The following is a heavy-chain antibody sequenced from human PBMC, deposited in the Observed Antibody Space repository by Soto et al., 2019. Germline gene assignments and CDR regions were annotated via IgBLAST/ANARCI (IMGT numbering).Heavy chain of an antibody. CDR1: GGSISSGGYY. CDR2: IYYSGST. CDR3: ARGGDDFWSGYYYYYYYGMDV. D-gene: IGHD3-3*01. V-gene: IGHV4-31*03. J-gene: IGHJ6*02. Sequence: SETLSLTCTVSGGSISSGGYYWSWIRQHPGKGLEWIGYIYYSGSTYYNPSLKSRVTISVDTSKNQFSLKLSSVTAADTAVYYCARGGDDFWSGYYYYYYYGMDVWGQGTRVTVSS.